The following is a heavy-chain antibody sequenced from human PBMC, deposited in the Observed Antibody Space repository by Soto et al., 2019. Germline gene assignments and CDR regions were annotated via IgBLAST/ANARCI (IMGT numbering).Heavy chain of an antibody. J-gene: IGHJ4*02. Sequence: PSETLSLTCTVSGGSISSSSYYWGWIRQPPGKGLEWIGSIFYSGSTYCNPSLKSRVTISVDTSKNQFSLRLTSVTAADTAVYFCARLTPYYYASGSPVHYWGQGTLVTVS. CDR2: IFYSGST. D-gene: IGHD3-10*01. CDR1: GGSISSSSYY. CDR3: ARLTPYYYASGSPVHY. V-gene: IGHV4-39*01.